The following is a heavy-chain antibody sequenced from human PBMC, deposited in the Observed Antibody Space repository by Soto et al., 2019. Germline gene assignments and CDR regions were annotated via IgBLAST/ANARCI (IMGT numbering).Heavy chain of an antibody. Sequence: PGGSLRLSCAASGFTFDNYYMSWIRQAPGQGLEWISYISSNDGTTYYADSLKGRFTISRDNAKNSLDLQMNSLRAEDTAVYYCARAINYSRYPRVIDFWGQGTLVIVSS. J-gene: IGHJ4*02. V-gene: IGHV3-11*01. CDR3: ARAINYSRYPRVIDF. CDR2: ISSNDGTT. CDR1: GFTFDNYY. D-gene: IGHD1-7*01.